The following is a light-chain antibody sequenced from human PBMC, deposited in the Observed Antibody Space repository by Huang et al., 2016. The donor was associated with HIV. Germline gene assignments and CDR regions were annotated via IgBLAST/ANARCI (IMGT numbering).Light chain of an antibody. CDR1: QSVSSN. CDR3: QQYNNWVRT. Sequence: EIVMTQSPAILSVSPGERATLSCRASQSVSSNLAWYQQKPGQAPRLLIYGASTRATGSPDRFSGSGSGTEFTLTISSLQSEDFAVFYCQQYNNWVRTFGQGTKVEI. J-gene: IGKJ1*01. V-gene: IGKV3-15*01. CDR2: GAS.